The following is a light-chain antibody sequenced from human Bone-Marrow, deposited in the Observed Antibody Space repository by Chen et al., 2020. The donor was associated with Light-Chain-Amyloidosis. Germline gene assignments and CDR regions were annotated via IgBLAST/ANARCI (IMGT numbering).Light chain of an antibody. V-gene: IGKV1-8*01. Sequence: AIRMTQSPSSLSASTGDRVTITCRASQGISSYLAWYQQKPGKAPKLLIYAASTLQSGVPSRFSGSESGTDFTLTISCLQSEDFATYYCQQYYSYLYTFGQGTKLEIK. CDR3: QQYYSYLYT. CDR1: QGISSY. J-gene: IGKJ2*01. CDR2: AAS.